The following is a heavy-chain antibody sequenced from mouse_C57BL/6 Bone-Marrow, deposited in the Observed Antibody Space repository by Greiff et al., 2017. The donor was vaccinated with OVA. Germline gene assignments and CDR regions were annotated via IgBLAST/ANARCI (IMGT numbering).Heavy chain of an antibody. CDR1: GFTFSSYG. Sequence: EVQLVESGGDLVKPGGSLKLSCAASGFTFSSYGMSWVRQTPDKRLEWVATISSGGSYTYYPDSVKGRFTISRDNAKNTLYLQMSSLKSEDTAMYYCAIHYYGSSYDYWGQGTTLTVSS. D-gene: IGHD1-1*01. CDR3: AIHYYGSSYDY. V-gene: IGHV5-6*01. CDR2: ISSGGSYT. J-gene: IGHJ2*01.